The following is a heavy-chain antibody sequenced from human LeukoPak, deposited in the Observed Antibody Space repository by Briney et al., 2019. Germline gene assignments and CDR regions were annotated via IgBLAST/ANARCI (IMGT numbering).Heavy chain of an antibody. D-gene: IGHD3-3*01. Sequence: GGSLRLSCAASGFMFSSYAMSWVRQAPGKGLKWVSAISGSGGSTYYADSVKGRFTISRDNSKNTLYLQMNSLRAEDTAVYYCARAPYDFWSGYYSYYFDYWGQGTLVTVSS. CDR2: ISGSGGST. CDR3: ARAPYDFWSGYYSYYFDY. V-gene: IGHV3-23*01. J-gene: IGHJ4*02. CDR1: GFMFSSYA.